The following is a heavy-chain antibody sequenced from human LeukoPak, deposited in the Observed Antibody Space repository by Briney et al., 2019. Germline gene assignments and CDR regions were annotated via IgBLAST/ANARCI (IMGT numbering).Heavy chain of an antibody. CDR2: ISSSGGTT. Sequence: GGSLRLSCAASGFTFNNYEMIWVRQAPGKGLEWVSYISSSGGTTHYADSVKGRFTTSRDNAKNSLYLQMSSLRVEDTAVYYCARDGCSSIPFDYWGQGTLVTVSS. J-gene: IGHJ4*02. V-gene: IGHV3-48*03. CDR1: GFTFNNYE. D-gene: IGHD2-2*01. CDR3: ARDGCSSIPFDY.